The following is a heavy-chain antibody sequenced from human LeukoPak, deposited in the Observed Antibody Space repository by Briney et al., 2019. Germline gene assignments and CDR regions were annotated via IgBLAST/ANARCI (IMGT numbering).Heavy chain of an antibody. J-gene: IGHJ4*02. CDR3: ARSSWSYDGHFDS. D-gene: IGHD1-26*01. CDR1: GGSIGSYY. CDR2: IYYSGST. V-gene: IGHV4-59*01. Sequence: SETLSLTCNISGGSIGSYYWSWIRQSPGMGLEWIGYIYYSGSTNYNPSLKSRVIISVDTSKNQFSLNLSSVTAADTAVYCCARSSWSYDGHFDSWGQGTLVTVSS.